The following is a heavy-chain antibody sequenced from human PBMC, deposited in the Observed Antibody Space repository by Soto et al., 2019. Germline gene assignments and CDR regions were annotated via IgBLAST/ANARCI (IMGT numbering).Heavy chain of an antibody. J-gene: IGHJ6*02. CDR1: GFTFSSYG. D-gene: IGHD6-25*01. CDR3: AKAPAGDV. Sequence: GGSLRLSCAASGFTFSSYGMHWVRQAPGKGLEWVAVISYDGSNKYYADSVKGRFTISRDNSKNTLYLQMNSLRAEDTAVYYCAKAPAGDVWGQGTTVTAP. V-gene: IGHV3-30*18. CDR2: ISYDGSNK.